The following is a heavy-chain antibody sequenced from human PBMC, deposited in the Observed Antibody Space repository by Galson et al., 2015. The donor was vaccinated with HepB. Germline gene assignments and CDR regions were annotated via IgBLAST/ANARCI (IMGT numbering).Heavy chain of an antibody. CDR2: TDPSDSYT. J-gene: IGHJ4*02. V-gene: IGHV5-10-1*01. CDR1: GYNFTNYW. D-gene: IGHD1-26*01. Sequence: QSGAEVKKPGESLKISCLGSGYNFTNYWITWVRQMPGKGLEWMGRTDPSDSYTTYSPSFQGHVTISTDNSIRTAYLQWSSLKASDTAFYYCARQWSGSYDYWGQGTLVTVSS. CDR3: ARQWSGSYDY.